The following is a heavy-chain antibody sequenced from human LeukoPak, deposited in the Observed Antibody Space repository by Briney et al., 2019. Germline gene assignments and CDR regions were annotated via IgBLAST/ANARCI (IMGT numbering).Heavy chain of an antibody. D-gene: IGHD3-22*01. CDR2: IIGSGGST. Sequence: GGSLRLSCAASGFTFSSYAMSWVRQAPGKGLEWVSAIIGSGGSTYYADSVKGRFTISRDNSKNTLYLQMNSLRAEDTAVYYCAKGGPIVVVITTSLDYWGQGTLVTVSS. CDR3: AKGGPIVVVITTSLDY. V-gene: IGHV3-23*01. J-gene: IGHJ4*02. CDR1: GFTFSSYA.